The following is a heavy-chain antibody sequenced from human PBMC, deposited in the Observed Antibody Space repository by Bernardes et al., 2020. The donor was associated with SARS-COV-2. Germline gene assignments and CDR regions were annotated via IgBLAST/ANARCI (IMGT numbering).Heavy chain of an antibody. V-gene: IGHV3-7*03. J-gene: IGHJ4*02. CDR3: ARDAPLIIPADIGHSFSDYFDY. D-gene: IGHD2-2*02. CDR1: GFTFRIYW. Sequence: GGSLRLSCEVSGFTFRIYWMSWVRQAPGKGLEWVANIKEDGSEKYYVDSVKGRFTISRDNAKSSLYLQMNSLRAEDTAVYYCARDAPLIIPADIGHSFSDYFDYWGQGALVTVSS. CDR2: IKEDGSEK.